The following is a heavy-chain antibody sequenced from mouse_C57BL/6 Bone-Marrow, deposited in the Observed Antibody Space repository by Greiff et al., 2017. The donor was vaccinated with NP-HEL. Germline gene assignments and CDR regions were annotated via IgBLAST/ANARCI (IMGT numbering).Heavy chain of an antibody. CDR1: GFTFSDYY. CDR2: INYDGSST. D-gene: IGHD1-1*01. CDR3: ARVYYGRYYYAMDY. V-gene: IGHV5-16*01. J-gene: IGHJ4*01. Sequence: EVKLVESEGGLVQPGSSMKLSCTASGFTFSDYYMAWVRQVPEKGLEWVANINYDGSSTYYLDSLKSRFIISRDNAKNILYLQMSSLKSEDTATYYCARVYYGRYYYAMDYWGQGTSVTVSS.